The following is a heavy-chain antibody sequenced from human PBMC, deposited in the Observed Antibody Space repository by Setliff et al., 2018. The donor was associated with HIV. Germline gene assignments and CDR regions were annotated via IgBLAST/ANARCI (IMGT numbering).Heavy chain of an antibody. J-gene: IGHJ5*02. CDR3: ARDNALGITMTKGWFDP. V-gene: IGHV1-2*02. CDR1: GYTFTAYY. CDR2: INPNSGGT. Sequence: ASVKVSCKASGYTFTAYYMHWVRQAPGQGLEWMGWINPNSGGTNYAQKFQGRVTMTRDTSIRTAYMELSRLRSDDTAVYYCARDNALGITMTKGWFDPWGQGTLVTVS. D-gene: IGHD3-22*01.